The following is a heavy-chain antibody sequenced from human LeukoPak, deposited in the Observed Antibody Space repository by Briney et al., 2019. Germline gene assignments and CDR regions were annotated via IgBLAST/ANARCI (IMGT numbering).Heavy chain of an antibody. CDR3: ARVRMTHYYYYGMDV. J-gene: IGHJ6*02. CDR1: GGSLSGYY. D-gene: IGHD2-15*01. CDR2: INHSGST. Sequence: SETLSLTCAVYGGSLSGYYWSWIRQPPGKGLEWIGEINHSGSTNYNPSLKSRVTISVDTSKNQFSLKLSSVTAADTAVYYCARVRMTHYYYYGMDVWGQGTTVTVSS. V-gene: IGHV4-34*01.